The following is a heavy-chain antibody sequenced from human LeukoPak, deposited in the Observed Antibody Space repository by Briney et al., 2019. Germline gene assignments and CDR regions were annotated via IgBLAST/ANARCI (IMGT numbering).Heavy chain of an antibody. V-gene: IGHV3-74*01. D-gene: IGHD7-27*01. CDR2: INGDGSAT. CDR1: GFTFSGHW. CDR3: ARDINWGQVDY. Sequence: GGSLRLSCAASGFTFSGHWMYWLRQAPGKGLAWVSRINGDGSATNYADSMEGRFTISRDNAKDIVYLQMNSLREDDTAIYYCARDINWGQVDYWGQGTLVTVSS. J-gene: IGHJ4*02.